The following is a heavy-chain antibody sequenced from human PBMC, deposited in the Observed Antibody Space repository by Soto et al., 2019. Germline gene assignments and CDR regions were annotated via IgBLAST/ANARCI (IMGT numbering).Heavy chain of an antibody. CDR3: ARDSKNWFDP. V-gene: IGHV1-69*13. CDR1: GGTFSSYA. CDR2: IIPIFGTA. J-gene: IGHJ5*02. Sequence: GASVKVSCKASGGTFSSYATSWVRQAPGQGLEWMGGIIPIFGTANYAQKFQGRVTITADESTSTAYMELSSLRSEDTAVYYCARDSKNWFDPWGQGTLVTVSS.